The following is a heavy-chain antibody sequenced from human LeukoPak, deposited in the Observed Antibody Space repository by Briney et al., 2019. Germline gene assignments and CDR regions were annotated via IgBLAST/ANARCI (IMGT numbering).Heavy chain of an antibody. CDR1: GFTSSKSW. D-gene: IGHD4-17*01. CDR3: AKDPTVTTSYY. Sequence: GRSLRLSCAASGFTSSKSWMSWVRQAPGKGLEWVANINQDGSEKYYVDSVKGRFTISRDNAKNSLYLQMNSLRAEDTAVYYCAKDPTVTTSYYWGQGTLVTVSS. J-gene: IGHJ4*02. V-gene: IGHV3-7*01. CDR2: INQDGSEK.